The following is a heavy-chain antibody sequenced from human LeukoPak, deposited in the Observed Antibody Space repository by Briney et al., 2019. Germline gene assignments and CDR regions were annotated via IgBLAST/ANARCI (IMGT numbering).Heavy chain of an antibody. CDR3: ARVYGSGSYYYYYYYMDV. J-gene: IGHJ6*03. D-gene: IGHD3-10*01. V-gene: IGHV3-23*01. CDR1: GFTFSSYA. Sequence: HPGGSLRLSCAASGFTFSSYAMSWVRQAPGKGLEWVSGISDSGGNTYYADSVKGRFTISRDNSKNTLYLQMNSLRAEDTAVYYCARVYGSGSYYYYYYYMDVWGKGTTVTISS. CDR2: ISDSGGNT.